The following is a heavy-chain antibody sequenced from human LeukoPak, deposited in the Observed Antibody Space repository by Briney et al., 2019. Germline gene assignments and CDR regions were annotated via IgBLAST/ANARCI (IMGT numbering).Heavy chain of an antibody. J-gene: IGHJ5*02. V-gene: IGHV4-59*01. CDR2: IYYSGST. CDR1: GGSISSYY. D-gene: IGHD6-19*01. Sequence: SETLSLNCTVSGGSISSYYWSWIRQPPGKGLEWIVYIYYSGSTNYNPSLKSRVTISVDTSKNQFSLKLSSVTAADTAVYYCARVQVSQWLVQFWFDPWGQGTLVTVSS. CDR3: ARVQVSQWLVQFWFDP.